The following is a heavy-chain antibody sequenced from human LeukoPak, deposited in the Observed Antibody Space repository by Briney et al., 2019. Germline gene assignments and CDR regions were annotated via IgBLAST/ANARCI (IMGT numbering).Heavy chain of an antibody. J-gene: IGHJ4*02. V-gene: IGHV4-59*01. CDR2: IYFSGST. CDR3: ARSCDTNFDY. CDR1: GGSIRSYY. Sequence: SETLSLTCTVSGGSIRSYYWSWIRQPPGKGLEWIGYIYFSGSTSYNPSLKSRVTISVDRSKNQFSLKLSSVAAADTAVYYCARSCDTNFDYWGQGTLVTVSS.